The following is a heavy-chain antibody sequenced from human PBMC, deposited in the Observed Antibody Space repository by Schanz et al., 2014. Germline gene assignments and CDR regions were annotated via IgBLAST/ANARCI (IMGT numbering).Heavy chain of an antibody. J-gene: IGHJ4*02. V-gene: IGHV3-30*14. CDR2: VPFDGSQK. CDR3: ARDNRYYLFDY. D-gene: IGHD3-16*02. Sequence: QVQLVESGGGVVQPGRSLRLSCAASGFTFSSYALHWVRQAPGKGLEWVAFVPFDGSQKFYADSVKGRFTISRDNSKNTLYLQLGSLSAEDTAVYFCARDNRYYLFDYWGQGALVTVSS. CDR1: GFTFSSYA.